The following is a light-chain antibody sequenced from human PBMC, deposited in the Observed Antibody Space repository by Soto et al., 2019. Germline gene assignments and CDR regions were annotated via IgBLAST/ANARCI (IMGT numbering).Light chain of an antibody. Sequence: DVQMTQSPSSLSASVGDRVTITCRASQDIGEDLAWFQQKPGKAPERLIYGASNLQSGVPSRFSGSGSGTDFSLTINSLQPEDFASYYCLQHKTYLWTFGQGTRLEI. CDR2: GAS. CDR1: QDIGED. V-gene: IGKV1-17*01. J-gene: IGKJ1*01. CDR3: LQHKTYLWT.